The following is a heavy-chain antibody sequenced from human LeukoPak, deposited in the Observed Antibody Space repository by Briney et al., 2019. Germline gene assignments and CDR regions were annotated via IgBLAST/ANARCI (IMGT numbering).Heavy chain of an antibody. J-gene: IGHJ4*02. Sequence: ASVKVSCKASGYTFSGYYMHWVLQAPGQGLEWIGWINPNSGGTNYALKFQGRVTMTRDTSISTAYMEVSRLRFDDTAVYYCASGSSYDSSGRGFDYWGQGTLVTVSS. D-gene: IGHD3-22*01. CDR3: ASGSSYDSSGRGFDY. CDR2: INPNSGGT. CDR1: GYTFSGYY. V-gene: IGHV1-2*02.